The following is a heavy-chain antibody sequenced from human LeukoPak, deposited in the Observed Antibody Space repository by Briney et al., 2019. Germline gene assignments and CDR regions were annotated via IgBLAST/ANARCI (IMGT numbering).Heavy chain of an antibody. D-gene: IGHD6-6*01. CDR1: GFTFSSYG. J-gene: IGHJ4*02. CDR2: ISYDGSNK. V-gene: IGHV3-30*03. Sequence: GGSLRLSCAASGFTFSSYGMHWVRQAPGKGLEWVAVISYDGSNKYYADSVKGRFTISRDNSKNTLYLQMNSLRAEDTAVYFCVRRGSSSSFDYWGQGTLVTVSS. CDR3: VRRGSSSSFDY.